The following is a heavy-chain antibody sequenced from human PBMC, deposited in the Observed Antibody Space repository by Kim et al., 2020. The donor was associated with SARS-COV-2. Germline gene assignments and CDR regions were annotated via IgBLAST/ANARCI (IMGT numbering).Heavy chain of an antibody. J-gene: IGHJ2*01. D-gene: IGHD2-8*01. Sequence: SVKVSCKASGGTFSSYAISWVRQAPGQGLEWMGRIIPILGIANYAQKFQGRVTITADKSTSTAYMELSSLRSEDTAVYYCARGYCTNGVCYGNWYFDLWGRGTLVTVSS. CDR2: IIPILGIA. CDR1: GGTFSSYA. CDR3: ARGYCTNGVCYGNWYFDL. V-gene: IGHV1-69*04.